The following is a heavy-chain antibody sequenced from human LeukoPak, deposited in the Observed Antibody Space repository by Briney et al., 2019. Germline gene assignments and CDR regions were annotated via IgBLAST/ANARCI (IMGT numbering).Heavy chain of an antibody. CDR1: GXSISSTNG. CDR2: ISLTGET. Sequence: SETLSLTCGVSGXSISSTNGWSWVRQPPGQGLEWIGEISLTGETNYNPSLKSRVTISLDTSKKQISLKVRSVTAADTAIYYCARLLADNWFDPWGQGTLVTVSS. CDR3: ARLLADNWFDP. D-gene: IGHD2-15*01. V-gene: IGHV4/OR15-8*02. J-gene: IGHJ5*02.